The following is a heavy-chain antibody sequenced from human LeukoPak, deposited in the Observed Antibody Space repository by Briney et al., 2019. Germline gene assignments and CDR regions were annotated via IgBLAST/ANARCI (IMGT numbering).Heavy chain of an antibody. J-gene: IGHJ4*02. CDR3: AREIGSGSFLDN. D-gene: IGHD3-10*01. CDR1: GYTFTAYY. Sequence: DSVKVSCKASGYTFTAYYMHWVRQAPGQGLEWMGWINPKIGGTNYAQKFQGRVTMTRDTSISTAYMELSRLRSDDTAVYYCAREIGSGSFLDNWGRGTLVTVSS. CDR2: INPKIGGT. V-gene: IGHV1-2*02.